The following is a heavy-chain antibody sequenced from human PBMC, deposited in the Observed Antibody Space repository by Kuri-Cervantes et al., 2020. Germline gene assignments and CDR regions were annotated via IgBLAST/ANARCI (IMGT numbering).Heavy chain of an antibody. CDR2: IRQDGSEK. J-gene: IGHJ1*01. Sequence: GGSLRLSCAASGFTFSSYAMHWVRQAPGKGLEWLANIRQDGSEKYYVDSVKGRFTISRDNAKNSLFLQMNSLRAEDTAVYYCARDRVGTKYFQHWGQGTLVTVSS. V-gene: IGHV3-7*01. CDR1: GFTFSSYA. D-gene: IGHD1-26*01. CDR3: ARDRVGTKYFQH.